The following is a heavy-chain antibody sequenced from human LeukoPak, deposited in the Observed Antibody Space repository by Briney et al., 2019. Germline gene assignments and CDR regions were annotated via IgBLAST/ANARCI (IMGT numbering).Heavy chain of an antibody. CDR2: IYHSGST. V-gene: IGHV4-4*02. CDR1: GGSMSSTKW. Sequence: PSETLSLTCAVSGGSMSSTKWWSWVRQPPGKGLEWIGEIYHSGSTNYNPSLKSRITISVDRSKNQVPLNLSSVTAADTAVYYCARLTLYSGSPLGDYWGQGTLVTVSS. D-gene: IGHD1-26*01. CDR3: ARLTLYSGSPLGDY. J-gene: IGHJ4*02.